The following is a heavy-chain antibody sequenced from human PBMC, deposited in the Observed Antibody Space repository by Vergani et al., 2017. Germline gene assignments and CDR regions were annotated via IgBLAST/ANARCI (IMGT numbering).Heavy chain of an antibody. J-gene: IGHJ4*02. Sequence: QVQLVESGGGVVQPGRSLRLSCAASGFTFSSYAMHWVRQAPGKGLEWVVVISYDGNNKYYADSVKGRFTISRDNSKNTLYLQMNSLRAEDTAVYYCASGGWCTAMFANVWGQGTLVTVSS. V-gene: IGHV3-30-3*01. CDR1: GFTFSSYA. CDR2: ISYDGNNK. CDR3: ASGGWCTAMFANV. D-gene: IGHD5-18*01.